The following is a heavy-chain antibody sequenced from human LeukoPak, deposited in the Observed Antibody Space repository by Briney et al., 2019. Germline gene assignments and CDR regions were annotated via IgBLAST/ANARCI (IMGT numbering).Heavy chain of an antibody. J-gene: IGHJ3*02. V-gene: IGHV3-23*01. CDR2: ISGSGGST. D-gene: IGHD4-23*01. CDR3: AKDGAVTVDAFDI. CDR1: GFTFSSYA. Sequence: GGSLRLSCAASGFTFSSYAMSRVRQAPGKGLEWVSAISGSGGSTYYADSVKGRFTISRDNSKNTLYLQMNSLRAEDTAVYYCAKDGAVTVDAFDIWGQGTMVTVSS.